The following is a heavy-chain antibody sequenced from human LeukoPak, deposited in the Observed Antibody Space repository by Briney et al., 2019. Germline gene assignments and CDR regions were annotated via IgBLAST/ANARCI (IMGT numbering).Heavy chain of an antibody. Sequence: SVKVSCKASGDTFGGYAISWVRQAPGQGLEWMGGIIPIFGTAHYAQKFQGRVTITTDESTSTAYLELSSLRSEDTAVYYCARVSQAQYYYDSSGYYQPTTPYYFDYWSQGTLVTVSS. CDR2: IIPIFGTA. V-gene: IGHV1-69*05. CDR1: GDTFGGYA. J-gene: IGHJ4*02. D-gene: IGHD3-22*01. CDR3: ARVSQAQYYYDSSGYYQPTTPYYFDY.